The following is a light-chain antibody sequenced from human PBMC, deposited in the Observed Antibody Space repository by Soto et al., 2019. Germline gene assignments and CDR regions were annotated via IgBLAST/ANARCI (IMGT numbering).Light chain of an antibody. V-gene: IGLV1-40*01. Sequence: QSVLTQPPSVSVAPGQRVTISCTGSSSNIGSTYDVQWYQQLPGTAPKLLMHGNTNRPSGVPDRFSGSKSGTSASLAITGLQADDEADYCCQSYDDSLSGHYVFGTGTKVTV. CDR2: GNT. J-gene: IGLJ1*01. CDR3: QSYDDSLSGHYV. CDR1: SSNIGSTYD.